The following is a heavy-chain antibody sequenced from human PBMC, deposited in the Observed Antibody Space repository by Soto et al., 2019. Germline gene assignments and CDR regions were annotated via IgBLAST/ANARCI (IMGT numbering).Heavy chain of an antibody. CDR1: GFTFSNAW. D-gene: IGHD3-9*01. V-gene: IGHV3-15*01. J-gene: IGHJ4*01. CDR3: TWDGLSIYHFYY. Sequence: GGSLRISCAASGFTFSNAWMSWVRQAPGKGLEWVGRIKSKTDGGTTDYAAPVKGRFTISRDDSKNTLYLQMNSLKTEDTAVYYCTWDGLSIYHFYYRAKGTLVTVSS. CDR2: IKSKTDGGTT.